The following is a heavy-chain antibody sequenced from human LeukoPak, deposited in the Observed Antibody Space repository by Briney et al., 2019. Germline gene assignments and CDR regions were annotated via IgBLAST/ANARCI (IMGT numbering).Heavy chain of an antibody. D-gene: IGHD6-13*01. J-gene: IGHJ4*02. Sequence: PGGSLRLSCAASGFTFSSYGMHWVRQAPGKGLAWVSVIYSSGATFYADSVKGRFTISRDNSKNTLYLQMNSLRAEDTAVYYCARDRDSSSHFGYWGQGTLVTVSS. CDR2: IYSSGAT. CDR3: ARDRDSSSHFGY. CDR1: GFTFSSYG. V-gene: IGHV3-66*01.